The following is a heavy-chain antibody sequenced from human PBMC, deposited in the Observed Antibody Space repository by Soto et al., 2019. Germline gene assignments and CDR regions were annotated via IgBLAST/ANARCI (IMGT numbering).Heavy chain of an antibody. CDR3: AIGKDIVVVVAATLQGYYYYGMDV. CDR1: GGTFSSYA. D-gene: IGHD2-15*01. CDR2: IIPIFGTA. J-gene: IGHJ6*02. Sequence: QVQLVQSGAEVKKPGSSVKVSCKASGGTFSSYAISWVRQAPGQGLEWMGGIIPIFGTANYAQKFQGRVTITADESTSTAYMELSSLRSEDTAVYYCAIGKDIVVVVAATLQGYYYYGMDVWGQGTTVTVSS. V-gene: IGHV1-69*12.